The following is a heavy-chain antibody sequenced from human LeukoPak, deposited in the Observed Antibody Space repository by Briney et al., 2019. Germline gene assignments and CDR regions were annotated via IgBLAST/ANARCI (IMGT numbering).Heavy chain of an antibody. J-gene: IGHJ4*02. CDR3: ASSYDSGTYGPN. CDR2: ISYDGSNK. CDR1: GLTLSDWY. V-gene: IGHV3-30-3*01. D-gene: IGHD3-10*01. Sequence: PGGSLRLSCAASGLTLSDWYMSWIRQAPGKGLEWVAVISYDGSNKYYADSVKGRFTISRDNSKHTLYLQMNSLRAEDTVVYYCASSYDSGTYGPNWGQGTLGTVSS.